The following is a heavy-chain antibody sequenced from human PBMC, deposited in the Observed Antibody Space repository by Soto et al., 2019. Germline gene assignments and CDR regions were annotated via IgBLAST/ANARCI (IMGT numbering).Heavy chain of an antibody. CDR2: MNPNSGNT. D-gene: IGHD1-26*01. CDR3: ARDPKSGSYFFDAFDI. CDR1: GYTFTSYD. V-gene: IGHV1-8*01. J-gene: IGHJ3*02. Sequence: EASVKVSCKASGYTFTSYDINWVRQATGQGLEWMGWMNPNSGNTGYAQKLQGRVTMTTDTSTSTAYMELRSLRSDDTAVYYCARDPKSGSYFFDAFDIWGQGTMVNVSS.